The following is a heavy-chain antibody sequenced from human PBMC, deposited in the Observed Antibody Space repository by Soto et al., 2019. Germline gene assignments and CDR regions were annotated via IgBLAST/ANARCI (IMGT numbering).Heavy chain of an antibody. CDR1: GFTFSSYS. J-gene: IGHJ5*02. Sequence: EVQLVASGGGLVQPGGSLRLSCAASGFTFSSYSMNWVRQAPGKGLEWVSYISSSSSTIYYADSVKGRFTISRDNAKNSLYLQMNSLRDEDTAVYYGAREIPSRGAGWFDPWGQGTLVTVSS. CDR3: AREIPSRGAGWFDP. V-gene: IGHV3-48*02. CDR2: ISSSSSTI. D-gene: IGHD3-10*01.